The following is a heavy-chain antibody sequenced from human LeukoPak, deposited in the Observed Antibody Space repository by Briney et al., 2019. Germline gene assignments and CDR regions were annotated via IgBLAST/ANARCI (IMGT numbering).Heavy chain of an antibody. CDR1: GFTFSTYE. CDR3: ARAAMIANDAFDI. J-gene: IGHJ3*02. D-gene: IGHD3-16*01. Sequence: GGSLRLSCAASGFTFSTYEMNWVRQAPGKGLEWVSYVSSSGSTIYYADSVKGRFTISRDNAKNSLYLQMNSLRAEDTAVYYCARAAMIANDAFDIWGQGTMVTVSS. CDR2: VSSSGSTI. V-gene: IGHV3-48*03.